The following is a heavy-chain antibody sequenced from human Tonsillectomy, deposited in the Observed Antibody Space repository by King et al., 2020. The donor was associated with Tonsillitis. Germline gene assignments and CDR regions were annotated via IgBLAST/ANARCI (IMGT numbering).Heavy chain of an antibody. V-gene: IGHV3-30-3*01. CDR2: ISYDGSNK. CDR3: ARDGRYFHRADY. CDR1: GFTFSSYA. D-gene: IGHD3-9*01. J-gene: IGHJ4*02. Sequence: VQLVESGGGVVQPGRSLRLSCAASGFTFSSYAMHWVRHAPVKGLEWVAIISYDGSNKYYADSVKGRFTISRDSSKNTLYLQMNSLRVEDTAVYYCARDGRYFHRADYWGQGTLVTVSS.